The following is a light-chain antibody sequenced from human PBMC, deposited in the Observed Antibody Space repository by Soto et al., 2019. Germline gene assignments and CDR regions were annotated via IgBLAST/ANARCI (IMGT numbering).Light chain of an antibody. CDR1: STDVGAYNF. Sequence: QSVLTQPPSASGSPGQSVTISCTGTSTDVGAYNFVSWYQQHPGKAPKLMIYAVSKRPSGVPDRFSGSKSGNTASLTVSGLKADDEADYYCSSYVGNNNLVFGGGTKLTVL. V-gene: IGLV2-8*01. CDR2: AVS. J-gene: IGLJ2*01. CDR3: SSYVGNNNLV.